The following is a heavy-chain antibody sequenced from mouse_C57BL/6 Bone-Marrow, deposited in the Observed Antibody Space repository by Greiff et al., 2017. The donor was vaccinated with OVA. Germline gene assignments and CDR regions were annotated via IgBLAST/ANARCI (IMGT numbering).Heavy chain of an antibody. CDR1: GFTFSSYA. V-gene: IGHV5-4*01. D-gene: IGHD1-1*01. Sequence: EVKLVESGGGLVKPGGSLKLSCAASGFTFSSYAMSWVRQTPEKRLEWVATISDGGSYTYYPDNVKGRFTISRDNAKNNLYLQMSHLKSEDTAMDDCARDGGLLLRSCDYWGQGTTLTVSA. CDR2: ISDGGSYT. CDR3: ARDGGLLLRSCDY. J-gene: IGHJ2*01.